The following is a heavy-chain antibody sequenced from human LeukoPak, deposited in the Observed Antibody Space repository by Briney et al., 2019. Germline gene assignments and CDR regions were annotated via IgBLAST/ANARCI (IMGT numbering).Heavy chain of an antibody. Sequence: GGSLRLSCAASGFTFSRYWMHWVRQAQGKGMVWVSHINSDGSSTSYADSVKGRFTISRDNAKNTLYLQMNSLRAEDTAVYYCARYSDYWGQGILVTVSS. J-gene: IGHJ4*02. V-gene: IGHV3-74*01. CDR1: GFTFSRYW. CDR2: INSDGSST. CDR3: ARYSDY.